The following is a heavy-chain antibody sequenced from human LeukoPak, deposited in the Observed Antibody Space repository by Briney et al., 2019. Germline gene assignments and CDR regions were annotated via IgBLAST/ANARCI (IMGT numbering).Heavy chain of an antibody. D-gene: IGHD2-2*01. V-gene: IGHV3-23*01. CDR3: AKDEGGAGIARRCCSSNNCYWVGDAFDI. Sequence: GGSLRLSCAASGLTFSNYAMSWVRQAPGKGLEWVSAMSGSGGSTYYADSVKGRFTISRDNSKNTLYLQMNSLRAEDTAVYYCAKDEGGAGIARRCCSSNNCYWVGDAFDIWGQGTMVTVSS. CDR1: GLTFSNYA. CDR2: MSGSGGST. J-gene: IGHJ3*02.